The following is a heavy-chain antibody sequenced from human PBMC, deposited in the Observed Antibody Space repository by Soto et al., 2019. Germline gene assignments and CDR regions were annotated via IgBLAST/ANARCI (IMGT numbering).Heavy chain of an antibody. D-gene: IGHD2-15*01. CDR3: ARDEVRYCGGGSCYTTYY. Sequence: PGGSLRLSCAASGFTFSSYAMHWVRQAPGKGLEWVAVISYDGSNKYYADSVKGRFTISRDNSKNTLYLQMNGLRAEDTAVYYCARDEVRYCGGGSCYTTYYWGQGTLVTVSS. CDR2: ISYDGSNK. V-gene: IGHV3-30-3*01. J-gene: IGHJ4*02. CDR1: GFTFSSYA.